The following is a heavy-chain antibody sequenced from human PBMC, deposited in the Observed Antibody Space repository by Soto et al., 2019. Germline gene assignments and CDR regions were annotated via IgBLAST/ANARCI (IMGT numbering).Heavy chain of an antibody. CDR1: GGSISSYY. CDR2: IYYSGST. D-gene: IGHD2-2*01. Sequence: SETLSLTCTVSGGSISSYYWSWIRQPPGKGLEWIGYIYYSGSTNYNPSLKSRVTISVDTSKNQFSLKLSSVTAADTAVYYCARQKSVPAAAYYFDYWGQGTLVTVSS. J-gene: IGHJ4*02. CDR3: ARQKSVPAAAYYFDY. V-gene: IGHV4-59*08.